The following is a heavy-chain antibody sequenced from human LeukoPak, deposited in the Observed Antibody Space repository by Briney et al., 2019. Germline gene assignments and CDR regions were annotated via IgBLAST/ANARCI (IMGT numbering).Heavy chain of an antibody. J-gene: IGHJ3*02. Sequence: PSETLSLTCTVSGGSVSNNDYYWSWIRQPPGKGLEWIGYIYYSGSTYYNPSLKSRITISVDTSKNQFSLKLSSVTAADTAVYYCARDYFSYGDAFDIWGQGTMVTVSS. V-gene: IGHV4-30-4*01. CDR3: ARDYFSYGDAFDI. D-gene: IGHD4-17*01. CDR2: IYYSGST. CDR1: GGSVSNNDYY.